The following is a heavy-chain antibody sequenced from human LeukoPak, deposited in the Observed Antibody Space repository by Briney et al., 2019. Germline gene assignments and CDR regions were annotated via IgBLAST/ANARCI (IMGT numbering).Heavy chain of an antibody. CDR2: INSDGGTT. CDR1: GFTFGTYW. CDR3: ARGGHIDY. Sequence: PGGSLRLSCGASGFTFGTYWMHWVRQAPGKGLVWVSGINSDGGTTTYADSVKGRFTISRDNAKNSVFLQMNSLRAEDTAVYHCARGGHIDYWGQGTLVTVSS. V-gene: IGHV3-74*01. J-gene: IGHJ4*02. D-gene: IGHD3-16*01.